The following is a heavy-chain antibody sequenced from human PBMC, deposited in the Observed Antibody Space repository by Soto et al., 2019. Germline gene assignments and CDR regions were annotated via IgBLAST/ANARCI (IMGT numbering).Heavy chain of an antibody. CDR3: ARDRGTSGSADYCGSGSWGYFDS. Sequence: QVQLVESGGGVVQPGRSLRLSCVASGLTFSSSGMHWVRQAPGKGLEWVAIIWYDGSNKYYADSVKGRFTISRDNSKNMVYLQMNSLRVEDTAVYYCARDRGTSGSADYCGSGSWGYFDSLGPGTLVTVSS. D-gene: IGHD3-10*01. CDR2: IWYDGSNK. V-gene: IGHV3-33*01. J-gene: IGHJ4*02. CDR1: GLTFSSSG.